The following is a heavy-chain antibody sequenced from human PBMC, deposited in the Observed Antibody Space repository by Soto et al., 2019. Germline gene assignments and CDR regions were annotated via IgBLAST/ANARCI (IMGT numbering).Heavy chain of an antibody. Sequence: PSETLSLTCTVSGGSISNYYWSWIRQPPGRGLEWIGHTFYSGSTNYNPALKSRVTISVDTSKNQFSLKLSSVTAADTAVYYCARASLGYCSSTSCRSNWFDPWGQGTLVTVSS. CDR1: GGSISNYY. V-gene: IGHV4-59*12. CDR3: ARASLGYCSSTSCRSNWFDP. CDR2: TFYSGST. D-gene: IGHD2-2*01. J-gene: IGHJ5*02.